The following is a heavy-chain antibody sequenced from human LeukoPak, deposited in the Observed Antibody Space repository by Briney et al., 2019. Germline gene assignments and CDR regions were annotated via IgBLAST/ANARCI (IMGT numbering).Heavy chain of an antibody. V-gene: IGHV3-23*01. J-gene: IGHJ5*02. CDR2: ISRSGGNT. CDR1: GFTFSSYA. D-gene: IGHD6-19*01. CDR3: AKDSAYSSGWYWFDP. Sequence: PGGSLRLSCAASGFTFSSYAMNWVRQAPGKGLEWVSTISRSGGNTYYADSVKGRFTISRDNSKNTLYLQMNSLRAEDTALYYCAKDSAYSSGWYWFDPWGQGTLVTVSS.